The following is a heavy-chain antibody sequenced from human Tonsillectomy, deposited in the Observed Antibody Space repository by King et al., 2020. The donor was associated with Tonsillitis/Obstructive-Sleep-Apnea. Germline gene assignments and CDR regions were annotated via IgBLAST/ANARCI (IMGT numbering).Heavy chain of an antibody. J-gene: IGHJ6*03. D-gene: IGHD3-3*01. CDR3: ARDVPELRFLEWFNQNYYYYMDV. CDR1: GFTFSDYY. CDR2: ISSSGSTI. Sequence: VQLVESGGGLVKPGGSLRLSCAASGFTFSDYYMSWIRQAPGKGLEGVSYISSSGSTIYYADSVKGRFTISRDNAKNSLYLQMNSLRADDTAVYYCARDVPELRFLEWFNQNYYYYMDVWGKGTTVTVSS. V-gene: IGHV3-11*01.